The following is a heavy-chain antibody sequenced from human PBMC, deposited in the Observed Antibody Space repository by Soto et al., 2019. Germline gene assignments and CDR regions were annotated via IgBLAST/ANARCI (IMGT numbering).Heavy chain of an antibody. J-gene: IGHJ4*02. CDR2: ISGSGGST. Sequence: GGSLRLSCAASGFTFSSYAMSWVRQAPGKGLEWVSAISGSGGSTYYADSVKGRFTISRDNSKNTLYLQMNSLRAEDTAVYYCAKVALYPIWGSYRLASYDYWGQGTLVTVSS. D-gene: IGHD3-16*02. V-gene: IGHV3-23*01. CDR1: GFTFSSYA. CDR3: AKVALYPIWGSYRLASYDY.